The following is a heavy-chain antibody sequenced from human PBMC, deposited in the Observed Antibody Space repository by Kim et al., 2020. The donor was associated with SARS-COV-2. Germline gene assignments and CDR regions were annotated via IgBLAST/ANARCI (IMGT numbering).Heavy chain of an antibody. V-gene: IGHV3-30*18. Sequence: GGSLRLSCAASGFTFSSYGMHWVRQAPGKGLEWVAVISYDGSNKYYADSVKGRFTISRDNSKNTLYLQMNSLRTEDTAVYYCAKALTIFGVVIMDDAFDIWGQGTMVTVSS. CDR1: GFTFSSYG. J-gene: IGHJ3*02. D-gene: IGHD3-3*01. CDR3: AKALTIFGVVIMDDAFDI. CDR2: ISYDGSNK.